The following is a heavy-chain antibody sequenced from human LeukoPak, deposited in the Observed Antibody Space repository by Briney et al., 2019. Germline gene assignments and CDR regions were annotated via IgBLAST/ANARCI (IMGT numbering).Heavy chain of an antibody. CDR2: IYYSGST. CDR3: ARALSGGRGRVRYYFDY. CDR1: GGSISSSSYY. J-gene: IGHJ4*02. V-gene: IGHV4-39*07. Sequence: SETLSLTCTVSGGSISSSSYYWGWIRQPPGKGLEWIGSIYYSGSTYYNPSLKSRVTISVDTSKNQFSLKLSSVTAADTAVYYCARALSGGRGRVRYYFDYWGQGTLVTVSS. D-gene: IGHD5-24*01.